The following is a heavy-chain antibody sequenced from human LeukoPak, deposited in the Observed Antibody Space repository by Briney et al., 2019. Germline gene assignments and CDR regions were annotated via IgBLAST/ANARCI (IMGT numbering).Heavy chain of an antibody. CDR2: ISAYNGNT. Sequence: EASVKVSCKASGYTFTGYYMHWVRQAPGQGLEWMGWISAYNGNTKYAQKLQGRVTMTTDTSTSTAYMELRSLRSDDTAVYYCARGLGGSGSYFLTFDYWGQGTLVTVSS. CDR1: GYTFTGYY. J-gene: IGHJ4*02. CDR3: ARGLGGSGSYFLTFDY. V-gene: IGHV1-18*04. D-gene: IGHD1-26*01.